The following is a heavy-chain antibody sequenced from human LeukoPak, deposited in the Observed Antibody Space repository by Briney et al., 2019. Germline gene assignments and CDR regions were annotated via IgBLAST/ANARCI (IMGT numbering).Heavy chain of an antibody. V-gene: IGHV1-69*13. CDR3: ARDKGYSYGPYYYYGMDV. D-gene: IGHD5-18*01. J-gene: IGHJ6*02. CDR1: GGTFSSYA. CDR2: IIPIFGTA. Sequence: GASVKVSCKASGGTFSSYAISWVRQAPGQGLEWMGGIIPIFGTANYAQKFQGRVTITADESTSTAYMELSSLRSEDTAVYYCARDKGYSYGPYYYYGMDVWGQGTTVTVSS.